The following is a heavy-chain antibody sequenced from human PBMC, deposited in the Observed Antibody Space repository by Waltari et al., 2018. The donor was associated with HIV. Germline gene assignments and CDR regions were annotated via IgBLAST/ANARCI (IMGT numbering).Heavy chain of an antibody. V-gene: IGHV1-69*08. D-gene: IGHD3-10*01. CDR2: IIPILGIA. Sequence: QVQLVQSGAEVKKPGSSVKVSCKAFGGTLSSYTISWVRRAPGQGLEWMGRIIPILGIANYAQKFQGRVTITADKSTSTAYMELSSLRSEDTAVYYCARDLAVSGYGMDVWGQGTTVTVSS. CDR3: ARDLAVSGYGMDV. CDR1: GGTLSSYT. J-gene: IGHJ6*02.